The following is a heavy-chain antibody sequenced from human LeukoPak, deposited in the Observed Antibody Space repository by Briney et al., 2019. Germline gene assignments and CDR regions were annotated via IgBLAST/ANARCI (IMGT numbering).Heavy chain of an antibody. J-gene: IGHJ5*02. D-gene: IGHD2-15*01. Sequence: PGGSLRLSCAVSGCTFSSYWMSWVRQAPGKGLEWVANINQDGSEKYYVDSVKGRFTISRDNAKNSLYLQMNSLRAEDTAVYYCAREGCSGGSCYHNWFDPWGQGTLVTVSS. CDR3: AREGCSGGSCYHNWFDP. CDR1: GCTFSSYW. CDR2: INQDGSEK. V-gene: IGHV3-7*01.